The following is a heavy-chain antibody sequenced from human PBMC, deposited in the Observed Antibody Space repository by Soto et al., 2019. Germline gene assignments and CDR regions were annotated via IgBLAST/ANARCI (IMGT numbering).Heavy chain of an antibody. CDR1: GFTFSSYW. CDR3: ARGQHWSYYYDRSGRSYGMDV. Sequence: GGSLRLSCAASGFTFSSYWMSWVRQAPGKGLEWVANIKQDGSEKYYVDSVKGRFTISRDNAKSSLYLQMNSLRAEDTAVYYCARGQHWSYYYDRSGRSYGMDVWGQGTTVTVSS. J-gene: IGHJ6*02. D-gene: IGHD3-22*01. CDR2: IKQDGSEK. V-gene: IGHV3-7*01.